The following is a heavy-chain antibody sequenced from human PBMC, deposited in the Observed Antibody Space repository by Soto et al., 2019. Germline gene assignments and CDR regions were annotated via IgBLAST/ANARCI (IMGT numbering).Heavy chain of an antibody. J-gene: IGHJ5*02. CDR2: ISSSSSTI. Sequence: EVQVVESGGGLVQPGGSLRLSCAASGFTFSSNSMNWVRQAPGKGLEWISYISSSSSTIYADSVKGRFTSSRDNAKNSLYLQMNSLRDEKTAVYYCARVIWSGHLTSDLWGQGTLVTVSS. V-gene: IGHV3-48*02. CDR1: GFTFSSNS. CDR3: ARVIWSGHLTSDL. D-gene: IGHD3-3*01.